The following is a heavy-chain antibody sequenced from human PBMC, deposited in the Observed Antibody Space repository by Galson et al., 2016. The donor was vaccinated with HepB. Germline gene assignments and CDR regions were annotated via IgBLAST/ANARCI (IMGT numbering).Heavy chain of an antibody. V-gene: IGHV3-23*01. J-gene: IGHJ4*02. Sequence: SLRLSCATSGFTFSAFGMTWVRQAPGKGLEWVSSIHNNADQAFYADSVKGRFTISRDNSKNTLFLEMNSLRAEDTALYYCARDQCGSYCPGSWGRGTRVTRSS. CDR3: ARDQCGSYCPGS. CDR2: IHNNADQA. CDR1: GFTFSAFG. D-gene: IGHD1-26*01.